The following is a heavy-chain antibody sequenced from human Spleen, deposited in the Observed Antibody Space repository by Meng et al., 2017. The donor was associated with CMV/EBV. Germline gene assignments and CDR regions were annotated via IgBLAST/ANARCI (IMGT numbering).Heavy chain of an antibody. Sequence: ASVKVSCKASGYTFSTYDINWVRQAAGQGLEWMGWMNPNSGNTGYAQKFQGRVTITRNTSISTAYMELSSLRSDDTAVYYCARDLRPGTTIFGVRSVHYGMDVWGQGTTVTVSS. D-gene: IGHD3-3*01. CDR1: GYTFSTYD. V-gene: IGHV1-8*03. CDR3: ARDLRPGTTIFGVRSVHYGMDV. J-gene: IGHJ6*02. CDR2: MNPNSGNT.